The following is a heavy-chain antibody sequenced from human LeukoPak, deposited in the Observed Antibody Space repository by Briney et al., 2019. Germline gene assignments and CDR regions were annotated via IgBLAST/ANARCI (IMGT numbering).Heavy chain of an antibody. CDR3: AKDRHAPGRYCSSAICFPFDT. CDR2: ISYDGSNK. Sequence: PGGSLRLSCAASGFTFSSYAMHWVRQAPGKGLEWVAVISYDGSNKYYADSVKGRFTISRDNSKSTMYLQMNSLRAEDTAVYYCAKDRHAPGRYCSSAICFPFDTWGQGTLVTVSS. J-gene: IGHJ5*02. V-gene: IGHV3-30*04. CDR1: GFTFSSYA. D-gene: IGHD2-2*01.